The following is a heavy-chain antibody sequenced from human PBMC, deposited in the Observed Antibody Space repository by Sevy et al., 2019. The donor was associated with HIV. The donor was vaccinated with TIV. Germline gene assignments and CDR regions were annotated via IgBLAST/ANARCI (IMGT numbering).Heavy chain of an antibody. D-gene: IGHD3-3*01. Sequence: GGSLRLSCAASGFTFNKYWMSWVRQTPEKGLEWVATIKPDESETYYVDSVKGRFVISRDNGKNSVSLQMNGLRVEDTAVYYCASEVGGFNWRPYYFDSWGQGTLVTVSS. V-gene: IGHV3-7*01. J-gene: IGHJ4*02. CDR1: GFTFNKYW. CDR3: ASEVGGFNWRPYYFDS. CDR2: IKPDESET.